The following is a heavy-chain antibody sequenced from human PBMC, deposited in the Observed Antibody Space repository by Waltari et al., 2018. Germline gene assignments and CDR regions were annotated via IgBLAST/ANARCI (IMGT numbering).Heavy chain of an antibody. CDR2: INTDGSIT. CDR3: VLYSSVFLGDY. D-gene: IGHD6-25*01. J-gene: IGHJ4*02. Sequence: EVQLVESGGALVQPGGSLRLSCAASGFTFSNYWMHWVRQAPGKGLVPVSQINTDGSITSYADSVKGRFTISRDNAGNMLFLQMNNLRAEDTAVYYCVLYSSVFLGDYWGQGTLLTVSS. CDR1: GFTFSNYW. V-gene: IGHV3-74*01.